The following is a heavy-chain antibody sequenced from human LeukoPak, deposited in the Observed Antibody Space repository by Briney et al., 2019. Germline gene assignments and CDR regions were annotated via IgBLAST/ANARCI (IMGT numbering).Heavy chain of an antibody. CDR3: ARAYDSSGYYGLGWAFDI. V-gene: IGHV4-39*01. D-gene: IGHD3-22*01. J-gene: IGHJ3*02. Sequence: PSETLSLTCTVSGGSISSSSYYWGWIRQPPWKGLEWIGSIYYSGSTYYNPSLKSRVTISVDTSKNQFSLKLSSVTAADTAVYYCARAYDSSGYYGLGWAFDIWGQGTMVTVSS. CDR2: IYYSGST. CDR1: GGSISSSSYY.